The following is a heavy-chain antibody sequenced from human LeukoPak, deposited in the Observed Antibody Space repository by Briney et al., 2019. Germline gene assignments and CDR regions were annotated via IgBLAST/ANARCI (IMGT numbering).Heavy chain of an antibody. CDR1: GYSFTSYW. J-gene: IGHJ4*02. V-gene: IGHV5-51*01. CDR2: IYPGDSDT. CDR3: ARLVYTAMVRWYTDYDSSGYYLDY. D-gene: IGHD3-22*01. Sequence: GESLKISCKGSGYSFTSYWIGWVRQMPGKGLEWMGIIYPGDSDTRYSPSFQGQVTISADKSISTAYLQWSSLKASDTAMYYCARLVYTAMVRWYTDYDSSGYYLDYWGQGTLVTVSS.